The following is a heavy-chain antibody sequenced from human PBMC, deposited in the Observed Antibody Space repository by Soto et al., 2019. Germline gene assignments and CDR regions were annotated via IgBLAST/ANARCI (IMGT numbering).Heavy chain of an antibody. CDR2: IIPIFGTA. V-gene: IGHV1-69*13. CDR3: AREWGGYSSSWSPAVDAFDI. D-gene: IGHD6-13*01. Sequence: ASVKVSCKASGGTFSSYAISWVRQAPGQGLEWMGGIIPIFGTANYAQKFQGRVTITADESTSTAYMELSSLRSEDTAVYYCAREWGGYSSSWSPAVDAFDIWGQGTMVTVSS. J-gene: IGHJ3*02. CDR1: GGTFSSYA.